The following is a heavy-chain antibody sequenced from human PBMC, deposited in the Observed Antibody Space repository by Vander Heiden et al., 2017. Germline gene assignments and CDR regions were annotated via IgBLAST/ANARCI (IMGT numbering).Heavy chain of an antibody. V-gene: IGHV4-59*08. CDR3: ARRQAVDGLHQAFDF. J-gene: IGHJ3*01. CDR2: IYVSGST. D-gene: IGHD6-19*01. CDR1: GDSIGSYY. Sequence: QVQLQESGPGLVKPSETLSLTCIVSGDSIGSYYWSWIRQPPGKGLEWIGYIYVSGSTGYNPSLKSRVTISVDTSKNQFSLSLNSVTAADTAVYYCARRQAVDGLHQAFDFWGQGTMVTVSS.